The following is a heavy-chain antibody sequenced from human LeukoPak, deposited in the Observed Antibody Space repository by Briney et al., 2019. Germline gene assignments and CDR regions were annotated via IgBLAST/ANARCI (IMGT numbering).Heavy chain of an antibody. J-gene: IGHJ4*02. D-gene: IGHD3-22*01. Sequence: GGSLRLSCAVSGITLSNYGMTWVRQAPGKGLEWVAGISDTGGRTNYADCVKGRFTISRDNPKNTLYLQMNSLRAEDTAVYFCAKRGVVIRVILVGFHKEAYYFDSWGQGALVTVSS. CDR1: GITLSNYG. CDR3: AKRGVVIRVILVGFHKEAYYFDS. V-gene: IGHV3-23*01. CDR2: ISDTGGRT.